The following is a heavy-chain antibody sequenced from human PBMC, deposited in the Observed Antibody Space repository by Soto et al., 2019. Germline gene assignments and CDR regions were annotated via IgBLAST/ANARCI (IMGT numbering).Heavy chain of an antibody. D-gene: IGHD4-17*01. J-gene: IGHJ4*02. CDR2: ISGIGSST. CDR1: GFPFSGYA. Sequence: GGSLRLSCAASGFPFSGYAINWVRQAPGKGLEWVSIISGIGSSTNYADSVKGRFTISRDNSRDTVYLQMDSLRAEDTAVYYCAKSYYGDHDHRLLFDTWGQGTLVTVSS. CDR3: AKSYYGDHDHRLLFDT. V-gene: IGHV3-23*01.